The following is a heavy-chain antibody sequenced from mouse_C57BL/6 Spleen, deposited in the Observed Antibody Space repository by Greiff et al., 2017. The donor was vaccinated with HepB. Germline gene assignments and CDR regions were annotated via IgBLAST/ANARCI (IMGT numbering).Heavy chain of an antibody. CDR2: IYPGDGDT. Sequence: QVQLKESGAELVKPGASVKISCKASGYAFSSYWMNWVKQRPGKGLEWIGQIYPGDGDTNYNGKFKGKATLTADKSSSTAYMQLSSLTSEDSAVYFCARGGVIDYGSSGYFDVWGTGTTVTVSS. J-gene: IGHJ1*03. D-gene: IGHD1-1*01. CDR1: GYAFSSYW. V-gene: IGHV1-80*01. CDR3: ARGGVIDYGSSGYFDV.